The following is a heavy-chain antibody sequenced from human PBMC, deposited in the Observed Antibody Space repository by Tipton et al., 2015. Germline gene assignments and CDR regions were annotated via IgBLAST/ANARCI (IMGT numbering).Heavy chain of an antibody. CDR2: ISHSGNT. J-gene: IGHJ4*02. Sequence: TLSLTCAVSAYSISSDYYWGWIRQPPGKGLEWIGSISHSGNTYYNPSLKSRVTMSRDTSKNQFSLRVRSVTAADTAVYYCACQDYDILTRDYQTVDYWGQGTLVTVFS. D-gene: IGHD3-9*01. CDR3: ACQDYDILTRDYQTVDY. V-gene: IGHV4-38-2*01. CDR1: AYSISSDYY.